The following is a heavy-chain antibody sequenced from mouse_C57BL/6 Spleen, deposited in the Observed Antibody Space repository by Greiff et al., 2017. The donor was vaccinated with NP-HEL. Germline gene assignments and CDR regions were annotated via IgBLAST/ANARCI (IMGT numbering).Heavy chain of an antibody. Sequence: EVQLVESGGGLVQPGGSLSLSCAASGFTFTDYYMSWVRQPPGKALEWLGFIRNKANGYTTEYSASVKCRFTISRDNSQSILYLQMNALRAEDSATYNCARYVALRRYFDYWGQGTTLTVSS. CDR2: IRNKANGYTT. D-gene: IGHD1-1*01. V-gene: IGHV7-3*01. CDR1: GFTFTDYY. J-gene: IGHJ2*01. CDR3: ARYVALRRYFDY.